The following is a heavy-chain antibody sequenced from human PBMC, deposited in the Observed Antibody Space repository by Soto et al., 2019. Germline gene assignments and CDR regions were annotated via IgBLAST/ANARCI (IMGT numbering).Heavy chain of an antibody. CDR3: ARSVLLWFGERDYYGMDV. CDR1: GGSISSSNW. Sequence: SETLSLTCAVSGGSISSSNWWSWVRQPPGKGLEWIGEIYHSGSTNYNPSLKSRVTISVDKSKNQFSLKLSSVTAADTAVYYCARSVLLWFGERDYYGMDVWGQATTVT. CDR2: IYHSGST. D-gene: IGHD3-10*01. V-gene: IGHV4-4*02. J-gene: IGHJ6*02.